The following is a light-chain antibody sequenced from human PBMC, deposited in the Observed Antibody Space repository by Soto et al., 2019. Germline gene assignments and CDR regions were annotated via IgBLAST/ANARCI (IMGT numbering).Light chain of an antibody. CDR1: QSVLYSSNNKNY. CDR2: WAS. CDR3: QQYYSTPWT. Sequence: DIVMTQSPDSLAVSLGERATFNCKCSQSVLYSSNNKNYLTWYQQKPGQPPKLLIYWASTRESGVPDRFSGSGSGTDFTLTISSLQAEDVAVYYCQQYYSTPWTFGQGTKVEIK. V-gene: IGKV4-1*01. J-gene: IGKJ1*01.